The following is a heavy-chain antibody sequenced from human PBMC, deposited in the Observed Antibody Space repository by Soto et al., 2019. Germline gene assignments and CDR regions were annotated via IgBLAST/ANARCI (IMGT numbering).Heavy chain of an antibody. D-gene: IGHD2-15*01. V-gene: IGHV1-69*10. CDR3: ARAPSSSYCSGGSCYLNWFDP. Sequence: ASVKVSCKASGGTFSSYAISWVRQAPGQGLEWMGGIIPILGIANYAQKFQGRVTITADKSTSTAYMELSSLRSEDTAVYYCARAPSSSYCSGGSCYLNWFDPWGQGTLVTVSS. CDR2: IIPILGIA. J-gene: IGHJ5*02. CDR1: GGTFSSYA.